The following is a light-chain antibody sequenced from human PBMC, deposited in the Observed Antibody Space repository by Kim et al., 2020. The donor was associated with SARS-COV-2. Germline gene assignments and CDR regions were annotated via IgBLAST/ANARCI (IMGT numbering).Light chain of an antibody. CDR3: YSTDSSGIVGV. Sequence: PGQTARITCSGDALPKKYAYWSQQKSGQAPVLVIYEDSKRPSGIPERFSGSSSGTMATLTISGAQVEDEADYYCYSTDSSGIVGVFGGGTQLTVL. CDR1: ALPKKY. V-gene: IGLV3-10*01. CDR2: EDS. J-gene: IGLJ3*02.